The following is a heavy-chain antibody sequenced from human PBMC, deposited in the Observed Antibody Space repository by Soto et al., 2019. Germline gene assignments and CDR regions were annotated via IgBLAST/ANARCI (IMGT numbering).Heavy chain of an antibody. D-gene: IGHD3-16*01. CDR1: GFTFSNYG. V-gene: IGHV3-23*04. J-gene: IGHJ6*01. CDR2: ISSDGTDT. CDR3: AKIMHEITSYGMDV. Sequence: EVQVVESGGGLVQPGGSLRLSCTASGFTFSNYGMRWVRQAPGKGLEWVSRISSDGTDTYYVDSVKGRFTVSRDNSRNTLYLQMNSLRTDDTAVYYCAKIMHEITSYGMDVWGQGTTVTVSS.